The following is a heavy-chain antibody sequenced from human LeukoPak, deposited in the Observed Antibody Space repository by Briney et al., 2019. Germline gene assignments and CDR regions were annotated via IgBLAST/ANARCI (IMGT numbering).Heavy chain of an antibody. D-gene: IGHD2-2*01. CDR1: GFSFDDYA. V-gene: IGHV3-9*01. J-gene: IGHJ4*02. CDR2: IIWNSGSI. Sequence: GGSLRLSCAASGFSFDDYAMHWVRQAPGKGLEWVSRIIWNSGSIGYADSVKDRFTISRDNAKNSLYLQVNSLIAEDTAVYYCARERCGATSCCYFDYWGQGTLVTVSS. CDR3: ARERCGATSCCYFDY.